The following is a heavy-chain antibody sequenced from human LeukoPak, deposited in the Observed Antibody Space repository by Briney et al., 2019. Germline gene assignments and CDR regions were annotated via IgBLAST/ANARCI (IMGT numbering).Heavy chain of an antibody. Sequence: PSKTLSLTCAVSGYSITNNNWWGWIRQPPGKGLEWIGYIYYSGGTHYNPSLKSRVTMSVDTSKNQFALKMNSVTAVDTALYYCVRKSGVATMADAFDIWGQGTKVTVSS. CDR3: VRKSGVATMADAFDI. CDR2: IYYSGGT. D-gene: IGHD5-12*01. J-gene: IGHJ3*02. CDR1: GYSITNNNW. V-gene: IGHV4-28*01.